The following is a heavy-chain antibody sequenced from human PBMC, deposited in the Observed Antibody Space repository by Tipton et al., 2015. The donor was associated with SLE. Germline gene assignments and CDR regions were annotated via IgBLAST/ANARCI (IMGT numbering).Heavy chain of an antibody. CDR3: ARAEYSSGWTEVHWFDP. CDR1: GGSISSYY. CDR2: IYYSGST. V-gene: IGHV4-59*01. D-gene: IGHD6-19*01. J-gene: IGHJ5*02. Sequence: TLSLTCTVSGGSISSYYWSWIRQPPGKGLEWIGYIYYSGSTNYNPSLKGRVPISVETSKNQFSLKLSPVTAADTAVYYCARAEYSSGWTEVHWFDPWGQGTLVTVSS.